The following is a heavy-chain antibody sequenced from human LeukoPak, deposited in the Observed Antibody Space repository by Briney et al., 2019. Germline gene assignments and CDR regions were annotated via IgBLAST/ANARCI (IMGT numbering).Heavy chain of an antibody. CDR2: IYYSGST. Sequence: SETLSLTCTVSGGSINSYYWSWIRQPPGKGLEWIGYIYYSGSTNYNPSLKSRVTISVDTSKSQFSLKLSSVTAADTAVYYCARVDEYDSGNLDFWGQGTLVTVSS. CDR1: GGSINSYY. V-gene: IGHV4-59*01. D-gene: IGHD3-10*01. J-gene: IGHJ4*02. CDR3: ARVDEYDSGNLDF.